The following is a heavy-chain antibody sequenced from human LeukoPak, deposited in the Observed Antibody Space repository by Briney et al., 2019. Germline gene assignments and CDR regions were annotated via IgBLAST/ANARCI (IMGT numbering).Heavy chain of an antibody. J-gene: IGHJ4*02. CDR1: GFTFSSYG. V-gene: IGHV3-30*02. CDR3: ARGGADY. CDR2: IRYDGSNK. Sequence: PGGSLRLSCAASGFTFSSYGMHWVRQAPGKGLEWVAFIRYDGSNKYYADSVKGRFTISRDNAKNSLFLQMNSLRVEDTAVYYCARGGADYWGQGILVTVSS.